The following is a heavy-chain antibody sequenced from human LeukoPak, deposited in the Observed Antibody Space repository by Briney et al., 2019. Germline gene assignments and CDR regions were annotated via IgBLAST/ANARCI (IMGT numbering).Heavy chain of an antibody. J-gene: IGHJ5*02. Sequence: PSETLSLTCTVFGGSISSGTHYWGWVRQPPGKGLEWIGSIFYRGTTFYSPSLKSRVTVSIDTSKNQFSLKLNSVTAADTAVYYCARHDYDLLTGYTINWFDPWGQGTLVTVSS. D-gene: IGHD3-9*01. CDR3: ARHDYDLLTGYTINWFDP. CDR2: IFYRGTT. V-gene: IGHV4-39*01. CDR1: GGSISSGTHY.